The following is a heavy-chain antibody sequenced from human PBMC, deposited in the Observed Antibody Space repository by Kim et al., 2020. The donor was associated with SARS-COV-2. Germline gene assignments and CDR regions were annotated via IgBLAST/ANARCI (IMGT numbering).Heavy chain of an antibody. J-gene: IGHJ4*02. CDR1: GFSLSTSGVT. V-gene: IGHV2-5*02. CDR2: IYWDDDK. CDR3: AHRPSVAAGGGFDY. Sequence: SGPTLVNPTQTLTLTCTFSGFSLSTSGVTVGWIRQPPGKALEWLALIYWDDDKRYSPSLKSRLTITKDTSRNQVVLTMTNMDPVDTATYYCAHRPSVAAGGGFDYWGQGTLVTVSS. D-gene: IGHD6-13*01.